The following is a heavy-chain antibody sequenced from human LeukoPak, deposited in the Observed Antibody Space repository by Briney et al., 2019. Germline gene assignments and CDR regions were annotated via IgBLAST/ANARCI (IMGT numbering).Heavy chain of an antibody. CDR2: IRNKANSYTT. CDR1: GFTFSDHY. CDR3: ARVLHKRNYDSGVYYGY. J-gene: IGHJ4*01. Sequence: PGGSLRLSCAASGFTFSDHYMDWVRQAPGKGLEWVGRIRNKANSYTTEYAASVKGRFTISRDDSKNSLFLQMNSLRAEDTAVYYCARVLHKRNYDSGVYYGYWGQGTLVTVSS. D-gene: IGHD3-22*01. V-gene: IGHV3-72*01.